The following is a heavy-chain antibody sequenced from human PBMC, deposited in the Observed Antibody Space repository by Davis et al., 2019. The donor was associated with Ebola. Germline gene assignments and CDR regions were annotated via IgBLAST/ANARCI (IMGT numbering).Heavy chain of an antibody. J-gene: IGHJ4*02. V-gene: IGHV1-8*03. D-gene: IGHD6-13*01. CDR2: MNPNSGNT. Sequence: ASVKVSCKASGYTFTSYDINWVRQATGQGLEWMGWMNPNSGNTGYAQKFQGRVTITRNTSISTAYMELSSLRSEDTAVYYCARGSSWYDGGDYWGQGTLVTVSS. CDR1: GYTFTSYD. CDR3: ARGSSWYDGGDY.